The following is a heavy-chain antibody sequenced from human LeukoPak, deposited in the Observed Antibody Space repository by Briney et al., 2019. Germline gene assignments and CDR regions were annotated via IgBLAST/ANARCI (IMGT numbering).Heavy chain of an antibody. J-gene: IGHJ6*02. CDR3: ARTGAWVLSYYHHGMDV. CDR1: GGSISNQY. Sequence: NASETLSLTCTVSGGSISNQYWSWVRQPPGKGLEWIGYVYYSGSTNYNPSLRSRVTISVDTSNNQFSLRLSSVTAADTAVYYCARTGAWVLSYYHHGMDVWGQGTTVIVSS. CDR2: VYYSGST. D-gene: IGHD3-3*01. V-gene: IGHV4-59*08.